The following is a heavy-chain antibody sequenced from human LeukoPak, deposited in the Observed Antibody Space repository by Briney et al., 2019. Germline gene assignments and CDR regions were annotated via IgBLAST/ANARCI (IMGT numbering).Heavy chain of an antibody. CDR3: ARDTGSRIAPSIREHFDY. D-gene: IGHD6-13*01. V-gene: IGHV1-2*02. Sequence: ASVKVSCKASGYTFTGYYMHWVRQAPGQGLEWMGWINPNSGGTNYAQKFQGRVTMTRDTSISTAYMELSRLRSDDTAVYYCARDTGSRIAPSIREHFDYWGQGTLVTVSS. J-gene: IGHJ4*02. CDR1: GYTFTGYY. CDR2: INPNSGGT.